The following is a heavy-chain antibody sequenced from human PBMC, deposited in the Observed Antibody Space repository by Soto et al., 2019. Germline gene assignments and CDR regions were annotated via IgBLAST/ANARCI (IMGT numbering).Heavy chain of an antibody. Sequence: GGSLRLCCAASGFTFSSSAMSWVRQAPGKGLEWVSAISGSGGSTYYADSVKGRFTISRDNSKNTLYQQINSLRAEDTAVYYCAKGVDGYNMGYWGQGTLVTVS. CDR2: ISGSGGST. CDR1: GFTFSSSA. CDR3: AKGVDGYNMGY. V-gene: IGHV3-23*01. D-gene: IGHD5-12*01. J-gene: IGHJ4*02.